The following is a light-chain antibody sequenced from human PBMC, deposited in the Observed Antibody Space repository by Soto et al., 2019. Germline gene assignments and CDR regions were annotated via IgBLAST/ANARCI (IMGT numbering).Light chain of an antibody. CDR3: QKYDNWPRT. J-gene: IGKJ1*01. CDR2: DAS. Sequence: EIVMTQSPATLSVSPGERATLSCRASQSVSTNLAWYQHKPGQAPRLLIYDASTRATGVPARLSGSGSGTEFTLTISSLQSEDFAVYYCQKYDNWPRTFGQGTKVDIK. CDR1: QSVSTN. V-gene: IGKV3-15*01.